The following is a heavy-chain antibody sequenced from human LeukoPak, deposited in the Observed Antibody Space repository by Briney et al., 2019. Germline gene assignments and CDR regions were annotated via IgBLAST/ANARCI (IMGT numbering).Heavy chain of an antibody. Sequence: SETLSLTCTVSGGSISSYYWSWIRQPPGKGLEWIGYIYYTGSTDYNPSLKSRVAISVDTSKNQFSLKLSSVTAADTAVYYCARVAARYVGMDVWGQGTTVTVSS. CDR2: IYYTGST. V-gene: IGHV4-59*01. CDR1: GGSISSYY. CDR3: ARVAARYVGMDV. J-gene: IGHJ6*02. D-gene: IGHD6-6*01.